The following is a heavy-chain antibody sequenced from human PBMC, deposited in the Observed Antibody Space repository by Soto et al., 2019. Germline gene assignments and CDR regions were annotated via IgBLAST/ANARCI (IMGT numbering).Heavy chain of an antibody. CDR3: ARDVIVDAPDYFHY. D-gene: IGHD1-26*01. Sequence: QVQLVESGGGVVQPGRSLRLSCAASGFTFTNCAMHWVRQAPGKGLEWVAVVGSDGMDKYYGDFVKGRFTISRDPSENTVYLQMDRMTSEDTAVYYCARDVIVDAPDYFHYWGRGTLVTVSS. J-gene: IGHJ4*02. V-gene: IGHV3-30*01. CDR1: GFTFTNCA. CDR2: VGSDGMDK.